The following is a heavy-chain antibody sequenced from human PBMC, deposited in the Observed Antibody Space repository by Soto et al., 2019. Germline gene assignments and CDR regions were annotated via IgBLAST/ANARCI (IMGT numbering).Heavy chain of an antibody. V-gene: IGHV3-30*18. CDR3: AKVRKCSSTSCYASRGEFYGMDV. J-gene: IGHJ6*02. Sequence: GGSLRLSCAASGFTFSSYGMHWVRQAPGKGLEWVAVISYDGSNKYYADSVKGRFTISRDNSKNTLYLQMNSLRAEDTAVYYCAKVRKCSSTSCYASRGEFYGMDVWGQGTTVTVSS. D-gene: IGHD2-2*01. CDR1: GFTFSSYG. CDR2: ISYDGSNK.